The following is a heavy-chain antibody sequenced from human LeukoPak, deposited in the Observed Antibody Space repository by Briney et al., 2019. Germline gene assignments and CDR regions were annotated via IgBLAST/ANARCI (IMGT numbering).Heavy chain of an antibody. CDR2: ISGSGGSR. Sequence: TGGSLRLXCAASGCTFSSYAMRWVRRAPGKGLEWVSGISGSGGSRYYADSVKGRFTISRDNSQNTLYLQMNSLRAEDTAVYYCAKHKPIVVVPAATHNDYWGQGTLVTVSS. V-gene: IGHV3-23*01. D-gene: IGHD2-2*01. CDR1: GCTFSSYA. CDR3: AKHKPIVVVPAATHNDY. J-gene: IGHJ4*02.